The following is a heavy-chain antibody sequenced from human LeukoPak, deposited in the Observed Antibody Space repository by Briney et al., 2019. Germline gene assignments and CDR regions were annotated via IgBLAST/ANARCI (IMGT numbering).Heavy chain of an antibody. J-gene: IGHJ4*02. V-gene: IGHV4-38-2*02. CDR1: GYSISSGYY. Sequence: SETLSLTCTVSGYSISSGYYWGWIRQPPGKGLEWIGSIYHSGSTYYNPSLKSRVTLSVDTSKNQFSLKLSSVTAADTAVYYCARGSPFGYSSSWYSRADREENDYWGQGTLVTVSS. CDR2: IYHSGST. D-gene: IGHD6-13*01. CDR3: ARGSPFGYSSSWYSRADREENDY.